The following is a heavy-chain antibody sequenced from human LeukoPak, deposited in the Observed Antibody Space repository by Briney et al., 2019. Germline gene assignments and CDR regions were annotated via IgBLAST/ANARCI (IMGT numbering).Heavy chain of an antibody. CDR1: GGSISSYY. J-gene: IGHJ4*02. CDR2: IYYSGNT. D-gene: IGHD2-2*01. Sequence: SETLSLTCNVSGGSISSYYWSWIRQPPGKGLEWIGYIYYSGNTNSNPSLKSRVTISVDTSKNQFSLRLSSVTAADTAVYYCARGVDIIVAADYWGQGTLVTVSS. CDR3: ARGVDIIVAADY. V-gene: IGHV4-59*01.